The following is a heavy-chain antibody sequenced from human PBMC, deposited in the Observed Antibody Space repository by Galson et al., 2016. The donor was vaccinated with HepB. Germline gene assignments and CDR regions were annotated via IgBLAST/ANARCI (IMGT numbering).Heavy chain of an antibody. J-gene: IGHJ4*02. V-gene: IGHV3-23*01. CDR2: ISGSRGNT. D-gene: IGHD3-10*01. CDR1: GFTFSMYG. Sequence: SLRLSCAASGFTFSMYGMSWGRQAPGKGLEWVSSISGSRGNTYYADFVKGRFTISRDNSQNTVYLQMSSLRVDDTAVYYCAKVGWREYDGYWVQGTLVTVSS. CDR3: AKVGWREYDGY.